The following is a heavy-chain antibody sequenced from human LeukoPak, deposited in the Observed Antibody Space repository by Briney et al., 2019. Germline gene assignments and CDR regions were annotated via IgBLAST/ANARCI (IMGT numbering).Heavy chain of an antibody. CDR3: AKVRYSGSYYPLDY. CDR1: GGSIRSSYYY. V-gene: IGHV4-39*01. Sequence: SETLSLTCTVSGGSIRSSYYYWGWIRQPPGKGLEWIGSIYDSGSTYYNPSLKSRVTISVDTSKNQFSLKLNSVTAADTAVYYCAKVRYSGSYYPLDYWGQGTLVTVSS. CDR2: IYDSGST. J-gene: IGHJ4*02. D-gene: IGHD1-26*01.